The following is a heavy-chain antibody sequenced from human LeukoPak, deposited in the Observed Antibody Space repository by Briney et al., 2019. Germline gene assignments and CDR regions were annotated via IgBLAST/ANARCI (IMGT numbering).Heavy chain of an antibody. CDR3: ARESSPSSGYFYGMDV. Sequence: SETLSLTCAVSGGSISSSNWWSWVRQPPGKGLEWIGEIYHSGSTNYNPSLKSRVTISVDKSKNQFSLKLSSVTAADTAVYYCARESSPSSGYFYGMDVWGQGTTVTVSS. J-gene: IGHJ6*02. CDR2: IYHSGST. CDR1: GGSISSSNW. D-gene: IGHD3-22*01. V-gene: IGHV4-4*02.